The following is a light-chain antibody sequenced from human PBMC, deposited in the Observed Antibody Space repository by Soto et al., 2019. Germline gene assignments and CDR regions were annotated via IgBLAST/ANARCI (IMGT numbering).Light chain of an antibody. V-gene: IGLV2-14*01. CDR3: SSYTITSPV. J-gene: IGLJ1*01. CDR1: SSDVGGFNS. Sequence: QSALTQPASVSGSPGQSITISCTGTSSDVGGFNSVSWYQHHPGKAPELMIYEVIYRPSGVSNRFSGSKSGNTASLTISGLQAEDEADYYCSSYTITSPVFGTGTKLTVL. CDR2: EVI.